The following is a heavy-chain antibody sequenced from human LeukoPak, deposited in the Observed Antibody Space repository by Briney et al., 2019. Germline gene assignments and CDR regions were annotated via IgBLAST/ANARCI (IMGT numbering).Heavy chain of an antibody. CDR1: GGSISSGGYS. CDR2: IYHSGST. J-gene: IGHJ3*02. CDR3: ASIRITIFGVVIKGAFDI. Sequence: PSETLSLTCAVSGGSISSGGYSWSWIRQPPGKGLEWIGYIYHSGSTYYNPSLKSRVTISVDRSKNQFSLKLSSVTAADTAVYYCASIRITIFGVVIKGAFDIWGQGTMVTVSS. V-gene: IGHV4-30-2*01. D-gene: IGHD3-3*01.